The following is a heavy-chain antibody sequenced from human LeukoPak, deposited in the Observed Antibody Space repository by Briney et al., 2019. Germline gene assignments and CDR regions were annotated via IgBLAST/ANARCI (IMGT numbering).Heavy chain of an antibody. CDR3: AREPYSSSWMGDFDY. CDR1: GGSFSGYY. D-gene: IGHD6-13*01. CDR2: INHSGST. J-gene: IGHJ4*02. V-gene: IGHV4-34*01. Sequence: SETLSLTCAVYGGSFSGYYWSWICQPPGKGLEWIGEINHSGSTNYNPSLKSRVTISVDTSKNQFSLKLSSVTAADTAVYYCAREPYSSSWMGDFDYWGQGTLATVSS.